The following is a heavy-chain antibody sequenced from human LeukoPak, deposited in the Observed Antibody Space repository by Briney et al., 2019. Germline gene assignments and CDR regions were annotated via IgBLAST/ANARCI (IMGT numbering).Heavy chain of an antibody. V-gene: IGHV4-34*01. D-gene: IGHD3-10*01. Sequence: SETLSLTCAVYGGSFSGYYWSWLRQPPGKGREWIGEINHSGSTNYIASLKSRVSISVDTSKNQSSLKLSSVTAADTAVYYCARVSRFLGWFDPWGQGTLVTVSS. CDR2: INHSGST. J-gene: IGHJ5*02. CDR1: GGSFSGYY. CDR3: ARVSRFLGWFDP.